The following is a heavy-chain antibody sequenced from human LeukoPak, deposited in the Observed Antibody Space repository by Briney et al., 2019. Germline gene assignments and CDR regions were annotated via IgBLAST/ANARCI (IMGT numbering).Heavy chain of an antibody. CDR2: INPSGGST. Sequence: ASVKVSCKASGYTFTGYYMHWVRQAPGQGLEWMGWINPSGGSTSYAQKFQGRVTMTRDMSTSTVYMELSSLRSEDTAVYYCASRNYFGSGSYSEAFDIWGQGTMVTVSS. V-gene: IGHV1-46*01. CDR1: GYTFTGYY. D-gene: IGHD3-10*01. J-gene: IGHJ3*02. CDR3: ASRNYFGSGSYSEAFDI.